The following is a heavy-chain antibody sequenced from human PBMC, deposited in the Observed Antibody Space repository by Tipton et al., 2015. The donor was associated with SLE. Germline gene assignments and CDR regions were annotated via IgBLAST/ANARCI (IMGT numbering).Heavy chain of an antibody. J-gene: IGHJ4*02. CDR1: GGSISSGGYY. V-gene: IGHV4-31*03. D-gene: IGHD1-26*01. CDR2: TYYSGSP. Sequence: TLSLTCNVSGGSISSGGYYWSWIRQHPGKGLEWIGYTYYSGSPYYNPSLKSRVTISLDMSKNQFSLRLSSVTAADTAVYYCARVDSGNLLFDFWGQGTLVTVSS. CDR3: ARVDSGNLLFDF.